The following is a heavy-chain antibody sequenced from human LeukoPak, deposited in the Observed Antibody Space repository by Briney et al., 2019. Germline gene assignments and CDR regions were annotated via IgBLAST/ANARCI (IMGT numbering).Heavy chain of an antibody. CDR3: ARYKYSGSYFY. J-gene: IGHJ4*02. D-gene: IGHD1-26*01. Sequence: SETLSLTCTVSGGSISSGGYYWSWIRQHPGQGLEWIGYIYYSGSTYYNPSLKSRVTISVDTSKSQFSLKLSSVTAADTAVYYCARYKYSGSYFYWGQGTLVTVSS. CDR2: IYYSGST. CDR1: GGSISSGGYY. V-gene: IGHV4-31*03.